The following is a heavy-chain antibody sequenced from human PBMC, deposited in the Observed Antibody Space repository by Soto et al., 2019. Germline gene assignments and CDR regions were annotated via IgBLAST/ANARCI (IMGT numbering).Heavy chain of an antibody. V-gene: IGHV2-5*02. D-gene: IGHD3-16*02. J-gene: IGHJ3*02. CDR3: AHLMITYGGVVADDAFDI. Sequence: SGPTLVNPTQTLTLNCTFSGFSLSAATVGVAWIRQPPGKALEWLAVVYWDGDKRYSPSLNSRLTITKDASSNQVVLTVANMDPVDTATYYCAHLMITYGGVVADDAFDIWGPGTMVTVSS. CDR1: GFSLSAATVG. CDR2: VYWDGDK.